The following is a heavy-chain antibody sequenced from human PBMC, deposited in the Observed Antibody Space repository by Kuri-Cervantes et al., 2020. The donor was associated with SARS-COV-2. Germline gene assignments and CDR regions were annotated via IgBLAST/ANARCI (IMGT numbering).Heavy chain of an antibody. J-gene: IGHJ6*02. V-gene: IGHV3-7*03. Sequence: GESLKISCAASGFTFSTSWMTWVRQAPGKGLEWVANINQDGSDKYYVDSVKGRFTISRDNAKNSLSLQMNSLGTEDTAVYYCARECKAATRWYYYYGMDVWGQGTTVTVSS. CDR1: GFTFSTSW. CDR3: ARECKAATRWYYYYGMDV. CDR2: INQDGSDK. D-gene: IGHD2-15*01.